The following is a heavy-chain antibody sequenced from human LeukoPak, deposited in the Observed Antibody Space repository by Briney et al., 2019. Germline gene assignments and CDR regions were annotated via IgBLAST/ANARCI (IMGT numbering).Heavy chain of an antibody. V-gene: IGHV3-21*01. Sequence: GGSLRLSCAASGFTFSSYSMNWVRQAPGKGLEWVSSISSSSSYIYYADSVKGRFTISRDNAKNSLYLQMNSLRAEDTAVYYCARLGKDIVVRYWGQGTLVTVSS. CDR1: GFTFSSYS. CDR3: ARLGKDIVVRY. CDR2: ISSSSSYI. J-gene: IGHJ4*02. D-gene: IGHD2-2*01.